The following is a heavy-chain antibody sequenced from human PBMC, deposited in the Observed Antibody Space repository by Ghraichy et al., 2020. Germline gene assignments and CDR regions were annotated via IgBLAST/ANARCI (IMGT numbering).Heavy chain of an antibody. V-gene: IGHV4-34*01. CDR2: INHSGST. CDR3: ARETNWGIAGLGY. D-gene: IGHD7-27*01. CDR1: GGSFSGYY. Sequence: SQTLSLTCAVYGGSFSGYYWSWIRQPPGKGLEWIGEINHSGSTNYNPSLKSRVTISVDTSKNQFSLKLSSVTAADTAVYYCARETNWGIAGLGYWGQGTLVTVSS. J-gene: IGHJ4*02.